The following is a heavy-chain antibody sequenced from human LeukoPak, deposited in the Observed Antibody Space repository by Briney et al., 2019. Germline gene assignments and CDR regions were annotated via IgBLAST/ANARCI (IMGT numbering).Heavy chain of an antibody. D-gene: IGHD3-10*01. V-gene: IGHV3-23*01. J-gene: IGHJ4*02. CDR2: ILSGGETT. CDR3: AKDLVSPRRVGSSEKLDY. CDR1: GFIFSNYA. Sequence: GGSLRLSCAASGFIFSNYAMNWVRQAPGKGLEWVSAILSGGETTSYADSVRGRFTISRDNSKNTLYLEINSLRVEDTAIYYCAKDLVSPRRVGSSEKLDYWGQGILVTVSS.